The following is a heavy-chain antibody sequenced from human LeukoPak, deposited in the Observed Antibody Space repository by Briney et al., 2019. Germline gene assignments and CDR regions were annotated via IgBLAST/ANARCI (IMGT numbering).Heavy chain of an antibody. CDR1: GFMFSSHG. V-gene: IGHV3-30*02. J-gene: IGHJ4*02. Sequence: PGGSLRLSCAASGFMFSSHGMHWVRQAPGKGLEWVAFIRYDGSNKYYADSVKGRFTISRDNSKNTMYLQMNSLRAEDTTVYYCAKFAYDNTGYYAGFDYWGQGTLVTVSS. CDR2: IRYDGSNK. D-gene: IGHD3-22*01. CDR3: AKFAYDNTGYYAGFDY.